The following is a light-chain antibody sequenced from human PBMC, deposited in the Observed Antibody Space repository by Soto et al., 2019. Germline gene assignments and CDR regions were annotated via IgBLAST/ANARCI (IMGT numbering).Light chain of an antibody. CDR2: DVT. J-gene: IGLJ1*01. Sequence: QSVLTQPRSVSGSPGQSVTISCIGTSSDVGAYNYVSWYRHHPGKAPQLIIFDVTERPSGVPARFSGSKSGNTASLTISGLQADDEADYYCCSFAGSSTSFVFGGGTKVTVL. CDR3: CSFAGSSTSFV. CDR1: SSDVGAYNY. V-gene: IGLV2-11*01.